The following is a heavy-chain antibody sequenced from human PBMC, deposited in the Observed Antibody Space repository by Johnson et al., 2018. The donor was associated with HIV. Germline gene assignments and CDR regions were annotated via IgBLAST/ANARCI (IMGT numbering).Heavy chain of an antibody. V-gene: IGHV3-NL1*01. Sequence: QMMLVESGGGVVQPGGSLRLSCAASGFTFSSYWMHWVRQAPGKVLVWVSLINTGGSTYYAASVKGRFTISRDNSKNTLYLQMNSLRAEDTAVYYCAKDRSGGSSFPDAFDMWGQGTLVTVSS. CDR3: AKDRSGGSSFPDAFDM. CDR1: GFTFSSYW. D-gene: IGHD1-26*01. J-gene: IGHJ3*02. CDR2: INTGGST.